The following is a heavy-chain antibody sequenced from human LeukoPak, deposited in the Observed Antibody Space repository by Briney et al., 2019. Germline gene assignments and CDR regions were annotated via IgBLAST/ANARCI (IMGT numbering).Heavy chain of an antibody. CDR3: ARESWDIVVVPAALDY. J-gene: IGHJ4*02. Sequence: AGSLRLSCAASGFTFSSYSMNWVRQAPGKGLEWVSSISSSSSYIYYADSVKGGFTISIDNAKNSLYLQMNSLRAEDTAVYYCARESWDIVVVPAALDYWGQGTLVTVSS. D-gene: IGHD2-2*01. CDR1: GFTFSSYS. V-gene: IGHV3-21*01. CDR2: ISSSSSYI.